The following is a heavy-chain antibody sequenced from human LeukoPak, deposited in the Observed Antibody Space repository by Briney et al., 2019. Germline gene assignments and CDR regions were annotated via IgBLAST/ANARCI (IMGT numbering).Heavy chain of an antibody. J-gene: IGHJ6*03. CDR3: ARGTMARSYYYYMDV. D-gene: IGHD3-10*01. CDR2: INPNSGGT. V-gene: IGHV1-2*02. Sequence: ASVKVSCKASGYTFTGYYMHWVRQAPGQGLEWMGWINPNSGGTNYAQKLQGRVTMTRDTSISTAYMELSRLRSDDTAVYYCARGTMARSYYYYMDVWGKGTTVTVSS. CDR1: GYTFTGYY.